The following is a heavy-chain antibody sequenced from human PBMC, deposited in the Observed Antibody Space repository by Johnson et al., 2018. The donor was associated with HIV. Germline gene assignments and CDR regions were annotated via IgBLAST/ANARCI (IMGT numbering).Heavy chain of an antibody. CDR1: GFTFNDYA. Sequence: QLVESGGGLVQPGRSLRLSCAASGFTFNDYAMHWVRQGPGKGLEWVSGISWNSGRIGYGNSMKGRFTISRDNAKNSLYLQMNSLRAEDTAVHYCAREGNYYDSSSHVFDIWGQGTMVTVSS. CDR2: ISWNSGRI. J-gene: IGHJ3*02. V-gene: IGHV3-9*01. D-gene: IGHD3-22*01. CDR3: AREGNYYDSSSHVFDI.